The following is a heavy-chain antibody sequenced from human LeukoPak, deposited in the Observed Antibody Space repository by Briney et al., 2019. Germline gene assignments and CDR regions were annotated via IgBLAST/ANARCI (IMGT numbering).Heavy chain of an antibody. CDR1: GFTFDDYA. V-gene: IGHV3-9*01. CDR2: SSWNSGSI. CDR3: AKGDSSGYLVDY. J-gene: IGHJ4*02. D-gene: IGHD3-22*01. Sequence: GGSLRLSCAASGFTFDDYAMHWVRQAPGKGLEWVSGSSWNSGSIGYADSVKGRFTISRDNAKNSLYLQMNSLRAEDTALYYCAKGDSSGYLVDYWGQGTLVTVSS.